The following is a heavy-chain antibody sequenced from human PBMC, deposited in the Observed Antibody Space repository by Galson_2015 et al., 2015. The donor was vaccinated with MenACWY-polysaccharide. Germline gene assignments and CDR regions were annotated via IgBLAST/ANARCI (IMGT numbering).Heavy chain of an antibody. Sequence: SVKVSCKASGGTFSSYAFVWVRQAPGQGLEWMGRIIPFLGTTDYTQKLQGRVTLTADESTRTIYMELSSLMSEDTAVYYCGRVRQHLGPRRFTFYCDMDVWGKGTAVTVSS. CDR1: GGTFSSYA. CDR2: IIPFLGTT. CDR3: GRVRQHLGPRRFTFYCDMDV. V-gene: IGHV1-69*13. D-gene: IGHD3-3*02. J-gene: IGHJ6*03.